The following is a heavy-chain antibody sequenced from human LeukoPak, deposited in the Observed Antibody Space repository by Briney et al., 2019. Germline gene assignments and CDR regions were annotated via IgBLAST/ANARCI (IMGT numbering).Heavy chain of an antibody. CDR3: ARDQGPGSYPAENWFDP. CDR2: IYTSGST. D-gene: IGHD3-10*01. V-gene: IGHV4-4*07. CDR1: GGSISSYY. J-gene: IGHJ5*02. Sequence: SETLSLTCTVSGGSISSYYWSWIRQPAGKGLEWIGRIYTSGSTNYNPSLKSRVTMSVDTSKNQFSLKLSSVTAADTAVYYCARDQGPGSYPAENWFDPWGQGTLVTVSS.